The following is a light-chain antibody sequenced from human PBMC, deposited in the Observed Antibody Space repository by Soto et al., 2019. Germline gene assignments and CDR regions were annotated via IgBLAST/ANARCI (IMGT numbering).Light chain of an antibody. J-gene: IGLJ2*01. CDR1: SSNIGAGFD. CDR2: GDN. V-gene: IGLV1-40*01. CDR3: QSFWI. Sequence: QSVLTQPPSVSGAPGQRVTISCNGSSSNIGAGFDVHWYQQFPGTAPKLLIYGDNNRPSGVPDRFSGSKSDTSASLTISGLQAEDEADYYCQSFWIFGGGTKLTVL.